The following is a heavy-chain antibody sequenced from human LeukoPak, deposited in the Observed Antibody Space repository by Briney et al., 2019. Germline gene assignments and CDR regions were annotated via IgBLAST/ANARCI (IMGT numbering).Heavy chain of an antibody. V-gene: IGHV4-34*01. CDR1: GGSFSGYY. D-gene: IGHD3-22*01. CDR2: INHSGST. CDR3: ARGRSSGYYYVSASRWYFDL. Sequence: PSETLSLTCAVYGGSFSGYYWSWIRQPPGKGLEWIGEINHSGSTNYNPSLKSRDTISVDTSKNQFSLKLSSVTAADTAVYYCARGRSSGYYYVSASRWYFDLWGRGTLVTVSS. J-gene: IGHJ2*01.